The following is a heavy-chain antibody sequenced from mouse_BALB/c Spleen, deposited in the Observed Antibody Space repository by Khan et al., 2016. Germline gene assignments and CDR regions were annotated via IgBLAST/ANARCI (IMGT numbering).Heavy chain of an antibody. CDR3: ARDYYGYDFDY. D-gene: IGHD2-2*01. V-gene: IGHV1S136*01. CDR1: GYTFTNYV. Sequence: QLVQSGPELVKPGASVKMSCKASGYTFTNYVMHWVKQKPGQGLEWIGYINPYNAGTKYNEKFKGKATLTSDRSSSTAYMELSSLTSEDSAVYYCARDYYGYDFDYWGQGTTLTVSS. J-gene: IGHJ2*01. CDR2: INPYNAGT.